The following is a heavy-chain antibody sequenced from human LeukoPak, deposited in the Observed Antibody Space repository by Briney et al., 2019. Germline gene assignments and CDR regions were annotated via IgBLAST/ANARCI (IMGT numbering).Heavy chain of an antibody. D-gene: IGHD6-13*01. V-gene: IGHV3-11*06. Sequence: GGSLRLSCAASGFTLSDYYMSWIRQAPGKGLEWVSYISSSSSYTNYADSVRGRFTISRDNAKNSLYLQMNSLRAEDTAVYYCARDGYYEQQLVPFDYWGQGTLVTVSS. CDR2: ISSSSSYT. CDR3: ARDGYYEQQLVPFDY. J-gene: IGHJ4*02. CDR1: GFTLSDYY.